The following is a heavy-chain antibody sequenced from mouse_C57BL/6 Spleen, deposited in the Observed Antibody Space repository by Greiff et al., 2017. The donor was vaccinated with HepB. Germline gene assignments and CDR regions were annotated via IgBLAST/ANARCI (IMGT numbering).Heavy chain of an antibody. CDR2: IYPGSGNT. D-gene: IGHD1-1*01. V-gene: IGHV1-76*01. Sequence: VQLKESGAELVRPGASVKLSCKASGYTFTDYYINWVKQRPGQGLEWIARIYPGSGNTYYNEKFKGKATLTAEKSSSTAYMQLSSLTSEDSAVYFCARGDYGSSPLLFDVWGTGTTVTVSS. J-gene: IGHJ1*03. CDR3: ARGDYGSSPLLFDV. CDR1: GYTFTDYY.